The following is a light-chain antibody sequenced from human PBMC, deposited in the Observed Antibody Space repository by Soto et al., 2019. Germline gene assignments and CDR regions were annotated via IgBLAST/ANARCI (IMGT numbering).Light chain of an antibody. CDR1: QSISSW. Sequence: DILMTQSPSTLSASVGDRVTITCRASQSISSWLAWYQQKPGKAPKLLIYDASTLESGVPSRFSGSGSGTEVTLTISSLQPDDFATYYCQQCSGSSWTFGQGTKVEIK. V-gene: IGKV1-5*01. CDR2: DAS. J-gene: IGKJ1*01. CDR3: QQCSGSSWT.